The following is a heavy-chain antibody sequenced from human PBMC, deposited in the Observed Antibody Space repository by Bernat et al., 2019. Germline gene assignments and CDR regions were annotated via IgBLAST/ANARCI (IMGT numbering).Heavy chain of an antibody. CDR2: IKSKTDGGTT. CDR3: TTDDQLRYNWNEGDAFDI. CDR1: GFTFSNAW. J-gene: IGHJ3*02. V-gene: IGHV3-15*01. Sequence: EVQLVESGGGLVKPGGSLRLSCAASGFTFSNAWMSWVRQAPGKGLEWVGRIKSKTDGGTTDYAAPVKGRFTISRDDSKNTLYLQMNSLKTEDTAVYYCTTDDQLRYNWNEGDAFDIWGQGTMVTVSS. D-gene: IGHD1-1*01.